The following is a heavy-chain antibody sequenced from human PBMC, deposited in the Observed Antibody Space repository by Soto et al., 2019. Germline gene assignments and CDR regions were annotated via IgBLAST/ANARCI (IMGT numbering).Heavy chain of an antibody. CDR3: ARHYDSSGYEDTDY. CDR1: GFIFSGYW. D-gene: IGHD3-22*01. CDR2: IKQDGSEK. V-gene: IGHV3-7*01. J-gene: IGHJ4*02. Sequence: EVQLVESGGGLVQPGESLRLSCAASGFIFSGYWMSWVRQAPGKGLEWVANIKQDGSEKYYVDSVKGRFTISRDNDKNSLYLQMNSLRVEDTAVYYCARHYDSSGYEDTDYWGQGTLVTVSS.